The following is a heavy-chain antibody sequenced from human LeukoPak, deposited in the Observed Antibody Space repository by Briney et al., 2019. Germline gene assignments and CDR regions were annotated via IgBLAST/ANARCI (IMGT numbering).Heavy chain of an antibody. CDR1: GFTFSSYA. J-gene: IGHJ4*02. Sequence: PGGSLRLSCAASGFTFSSYAMSWVRQAPGKGLEWVSAIGGSGGSTYYADSVKGRFTISRDNSKNTLYLQMNSLRAEDTAVYYCAKFSAGYYDSSGPFDYWGQGTLVTVSS. CDR3: AKFSAGYYDSSGPFDY. D-gene: IGHD3-22*01. V-gene: IGHV3-23*01. CDR2: IGGSGGST.